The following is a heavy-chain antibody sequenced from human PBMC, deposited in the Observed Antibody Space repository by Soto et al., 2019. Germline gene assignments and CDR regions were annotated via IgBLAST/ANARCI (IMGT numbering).Heavy chain of an antibody. Sequence: EVQLLESGGTLVQPGESLRLSCEVSGFRFSSFAMNWVRQAPGEGLEWVSSIRGTATSYADSVKGLFTISRDNSKNTVYLQMNTLRGEDTAVYYCAKCAVVMTTSGGLCNWFDPWGQGTLVIVSS. CDR1: GFRFSSFA. CDR2: IRGTAT. J-gene: IGHJ5*02. D-gene: IGHD2-21*02. CDR3: AKCAVVMTTSGGLCNWFDP. V-gene: IGHV3-23*01.